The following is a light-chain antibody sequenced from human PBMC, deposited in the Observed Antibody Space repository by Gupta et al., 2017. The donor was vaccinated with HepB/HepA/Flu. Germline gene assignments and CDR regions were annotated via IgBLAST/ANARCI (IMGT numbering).Light chain of an antibody. CDR2: SNN. CDR3: AAWDDSLNGYV. V-gene: IGLV1-44*01. J-gene: IGLJ1*01. CDR1: SSNIGSNT. Sequence: QSVLTHPPSASATPGQRVTISCSGSSSNIGSNTVNWYQELPGTAPKLLIYSNNQRPSGVPDRFSGSKSGTSASLAISGLQSEDEADYYCAAWDDSLNGYVFGTGTKVTVL.